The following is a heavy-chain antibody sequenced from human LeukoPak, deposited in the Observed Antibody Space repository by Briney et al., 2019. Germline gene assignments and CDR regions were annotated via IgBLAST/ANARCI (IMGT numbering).Heavy chain of an antibody. V-gene: IGHV3-30*03. D-gene: IGHD1/OR15-1a*01. Sequence: PGRSLRLSCAASGFTFSSYGMHWVRQAPGKGLEWVAVISYDGSNKYYADSVKGRFTISRDNSKNTLYLQMNSLRAEDTAVYYCASRTSLAFQHWGQGTLVTVSS. CDR1: GFTFSSYG. J-gene: IGHJ1*01. CDR3: ASRTSLAFQH. CDR2: ISYDGSNK.